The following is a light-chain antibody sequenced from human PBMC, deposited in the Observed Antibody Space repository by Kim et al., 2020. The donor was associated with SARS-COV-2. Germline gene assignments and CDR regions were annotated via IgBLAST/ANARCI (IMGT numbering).Light chain of an antibody. Sequence: DIQMTQSPSTLSAFVGNRVTITCRASQSVDHWLAWYQQKPGEAPKLLIYQASKLASGVPSRFSGSGSGTDFTLTITNLQPDDSAIYYCKQYESYWTFGPGTKVEIK. CDR3: KQYESYWT. CDR1: QSVDHW. CDR2: QAS. J-gene: IGKJ1*01. V-gene: IGKV1-5*03.